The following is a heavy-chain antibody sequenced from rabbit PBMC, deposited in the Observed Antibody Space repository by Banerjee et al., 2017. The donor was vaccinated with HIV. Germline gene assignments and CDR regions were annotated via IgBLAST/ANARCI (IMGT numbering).Heavy chain of an antibody. CDR3: ARGADEAYHGFKL. CDR2: IYTSSGST. J-gene: IGHJ4*01. CDR1: GFSFSSYS. V-gene: IGHV1S40*01. Sequence: QSLEESGGDLVKPGASLTLTCTASGFSFSSYSIGWVRQAPGKGLELIACIYTSSGSTWFASWAKGRFTISKTSSTTVTLQMTSLTAADTATYFCARGADEAYHGFKLWGQGTLVTVS. D-gene: IGHD2-1*01.